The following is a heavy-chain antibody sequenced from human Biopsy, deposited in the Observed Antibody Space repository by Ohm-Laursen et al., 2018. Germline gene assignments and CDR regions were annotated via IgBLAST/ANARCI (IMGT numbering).Heavy chain of an antibody. CDR3: ARHAPSYSGSYWRYFDL. CDR1: GKTFSDYQ. V-gene: IGHV4-34*01. CDR2: INQAGTT. Sequence: SDTLSLTCAVFGKTFSDYQWSWIRQPPGKGLEWIGQINQAGTTNYNPSLKSRVSISADASKYEFSLRLTSVTAADTAVYYCARHAPSYSGSYWRYFDLWGRGTPVTVSS. D-gene: IGHD1-26*01. J-gene: IGHJ2*01.